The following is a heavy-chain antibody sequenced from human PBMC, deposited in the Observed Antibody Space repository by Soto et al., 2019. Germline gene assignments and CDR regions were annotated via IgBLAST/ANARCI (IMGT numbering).Heavy chain of an antibody. D-gene: IGHD6-19*01. J-gene: IGHJ5*02. CDR1: GGSISSYY. V-gene: IGHV4-59*01. CDR3: ARWVGGWYEEGNWFDP. CDR2: IYYSGST. Sequence: QVQLQESGPGLVKPSETLSLTCTVSGGSISSYYWSWIRQPPGKGLEWIGYIYYSGSTNYNPSLKSRVTISVDTSENQFSLKLSSVTAADTAVYYCARWVGGWYEEGNWFDPWGQGTLVTVSS.